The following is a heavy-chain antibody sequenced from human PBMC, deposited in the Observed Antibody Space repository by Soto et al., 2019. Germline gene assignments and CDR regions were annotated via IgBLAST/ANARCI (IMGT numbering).Heavy chain of an antibody. CDR3: ARGPPSELLWFGELIVFDY. D-gene: IGHD3-10*01. CDR2: INHSGST. CDR1: GGSFSGYY. V-gene: IGHV4-34*01. Sequence: LSLTCAVYGGSFSGYYWSWIRQPPGKGLEWIGEINHSGSTNYNPSLKSRVTISVDTSKNQFSLKLSSVTAADTAVYYCARGPPSELLWFGELIVFDYWGQGTLVTSPQ. J-gene: IGHJ4*02.